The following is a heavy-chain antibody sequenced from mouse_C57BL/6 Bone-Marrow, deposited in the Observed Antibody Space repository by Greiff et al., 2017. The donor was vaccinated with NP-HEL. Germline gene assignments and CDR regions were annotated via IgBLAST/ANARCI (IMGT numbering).Heavy chain of an antibody. Sequence: VQLQQSGPELVKPGASVKISCKASGYTFTDYYMNWVKQSHGKSLEWIGDINPNNGGTSYNQKFKGKATLTVDKSSSTAYMELRSLTSEDSAVYYCARAVIYDGYRFAYWGQGTLVTVSA. D-gene: IGHD2-3*01. V-gene: IGHV1-26*01. J-gene: IGHJ3*01. CDR3: ARAVIYDGYRFAY. CDR1: GYTFTDYY. CDR2: INPNNGGT.